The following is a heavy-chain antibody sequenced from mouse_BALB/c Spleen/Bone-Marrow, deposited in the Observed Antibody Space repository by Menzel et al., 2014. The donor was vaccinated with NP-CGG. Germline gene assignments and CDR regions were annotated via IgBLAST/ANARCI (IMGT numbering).Heavy chain of an antibody. Sequence: EVQRVESGGGLVKPGGSLKLSCAASGFAFSSYDMSWVRQTPEKRLEWVAYISSGGGSTYYPDTVEGRFTIPRDNAKNTLYLQMSSLKSEDTAMYYCARHYGYGAMDYWGQGTSVTVSS. CDR3: ARHYGYGAMDY. CDR1: GFAFSSYD. J-gene: IGHJ4*01. CDR2: ISSGGGST. V-gene: IGHV5-12-1*01. D-gene: IGHD1-2*01.